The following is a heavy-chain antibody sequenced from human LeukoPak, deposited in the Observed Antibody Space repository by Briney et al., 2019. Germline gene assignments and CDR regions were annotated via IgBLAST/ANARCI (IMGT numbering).Heavy chain of an antibody. CDR3: ARDYYDSSGYYSLDY. CDR2: MHTSGTT. CDR1: GGSVSSGSYY. D-gene: IGHD3-22*01. J-gene: IGHJ4*02. V-gene: IGHV4-61*02. Sequence: SETLSLTCTVSGGSVSSGSYYWSWIRQPAGKGLEWIGRMHTSGTTNYNPALKSRVTMSVDTSKNQFSLKLSSVTAADTAVYYCARDYYDSSGYYSLDYWGQGTLVTVSS.